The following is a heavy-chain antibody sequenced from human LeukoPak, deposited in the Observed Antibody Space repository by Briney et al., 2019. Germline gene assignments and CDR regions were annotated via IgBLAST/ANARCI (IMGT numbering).Heavy chain of an antibody. J-gene: IGHJ6*02. CDR1: GYTFTSYD. Sequence: ASVKVSCKASGYTFTSYDINWVRQATGQGLEWMGWISAYNGNTNYAQKLQGRVTMTTDTSTSTAYMELRSLRSDDTAVYYCARVVDIVALDGMDVWGQGTTVTVSS. V-gene: IGHV1-18*01. D-gene: IGHD5-12*01. CDR3: ARVVDIVALDGMDV. CDR2: ISAYNGNT.